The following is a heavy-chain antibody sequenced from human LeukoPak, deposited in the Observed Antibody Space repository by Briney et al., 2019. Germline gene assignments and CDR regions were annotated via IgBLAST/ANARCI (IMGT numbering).Heavy chain of an antibody. CDR2: INAGNGHT. CDR1: GYTFSGYA. V-gene: IGHV1-3*01. J-gene: IGHJ4*02. CDR3: ARGIWSATRVDYYLGN. D-gene: IGHD5-24*01. Sequence: GASVKVSYKASGYTFSGYAVHWVSQAPGQRFEWMGWINAGNGHTKYSQNFQGRVTITRDSSANIVYMELSSLTSEDTAVYYCARGIWSATRVDYYLGNWGQGTLVTVFS.